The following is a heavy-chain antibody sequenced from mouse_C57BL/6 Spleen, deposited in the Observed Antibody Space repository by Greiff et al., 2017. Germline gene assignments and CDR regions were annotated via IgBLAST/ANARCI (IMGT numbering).Heavy chain of an antibody. Sequence: VMLVESGPELVKPGASVKISCKASGYAFSSSWMNWVKQRPGKGLEWIGRIYPGDGDTNYNGKFKGKATLTADKSSSTAYMQLSSLTSEGSAVYFGARLTGTGDYFDYWGQGTTLTVSS. J-gene: IGHJ2*01. CDR3: ARLTGTGDYFDY. CDR2: IYPGDGDT. CDR1: GYAFSSSW. D-gene: IGHD4-1*01. V-gene: IGHV1-82*01.